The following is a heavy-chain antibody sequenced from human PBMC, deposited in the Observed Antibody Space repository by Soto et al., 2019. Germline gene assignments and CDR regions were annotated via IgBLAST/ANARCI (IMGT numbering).Heavy chain of an antibody. CDR2: IYSGGST. D-gene: IGHD5-12*01. CDR3: AREPRDGYPNYYGMDV. Sequence: GGSLRLSCAASGFTVSSNYMSWVRQAPGKGLVWVSVIYSGGSTYYADSVKGRFTISRDNSKNTLYLQMNSLRAEDTAVYYCAREPRDGYPNYYGMDVWGQGTTVTVSS. CDR1: GFTVSSNY. J-gene: IGHJ6*02. V-gene: IGHV3-53*01.